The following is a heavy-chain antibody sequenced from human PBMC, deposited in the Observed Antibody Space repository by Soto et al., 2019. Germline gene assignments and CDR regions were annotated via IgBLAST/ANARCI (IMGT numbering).Heavy chain of an antibody. J-gene: IGHJ5*02. CDR3: AKTVGGPSIAARGGVAT. CDR2: ISGSGGST. CDR1: GFTFSSYA. D-gene: IGHD6-6*01. Sequence: PGGSLRLSCAASGFTFSSYAMSWVRQAPGKGLEWVSAISGSGGSTYYADSVKGRFTISRDNSKNTLYLQMNSLRAEDTAVYYCAKTVGGPSIAARGGVATWGQGTLVTVSS. V-gene: IGHV3-23*01.